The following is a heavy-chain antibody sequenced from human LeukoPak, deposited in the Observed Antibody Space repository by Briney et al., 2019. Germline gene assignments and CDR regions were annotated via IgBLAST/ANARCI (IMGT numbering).Heavy chain of an antibody. CDR2: IWYDGSNK. J-gene: IGHJ4*02. V-gene: IGHV3-30*02. D-gene: IGHD1-26*01. Sequence: PGGSLRLSCAASGFTFSSYSMNWVRQAPGKGLEWVAVIWYDGSNKYYADSVKGRFTISRDNSKNTLYLQMNSLRAEDTAVYYCAKVVGATEYFDYWGQGTLVTVSS. CDR1: GFTFSSYS. CDR3: AKVVGATEYFDY.